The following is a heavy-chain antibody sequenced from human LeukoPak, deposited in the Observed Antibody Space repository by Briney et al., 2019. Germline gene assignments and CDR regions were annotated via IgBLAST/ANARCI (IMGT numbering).Heavy chain of an antibody. V-gene: IGHV3-33*08. CDR3: ARDIASSGSYYPFDH. D-gene: IGHD3-10*01. CDR2: IWYDGSSK. Sequence: GGSLRLSCAASGFTFSSYVMHWVRQAPGKGLEWVAVIWYDGSSKYYADSVKGRFTISRDNSKNTLYLQMNSLRAEDTAVYYCARDIASSGSYYPFDHWGQGTLVTVSS. CDR1: GFTFSSYV. J-gene: IGHJ4*02.